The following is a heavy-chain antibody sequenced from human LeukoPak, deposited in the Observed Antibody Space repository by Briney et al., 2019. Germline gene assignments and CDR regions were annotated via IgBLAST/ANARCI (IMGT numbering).Heavy chain of an antibody. CDR1: GFTVSTNY. CDR3: AREIAAAGPHFDY. CDR2: IYSGGNT. V-gene: IGHV3-53*05. J-gene: IGHJ4*02. Sequence: GGSLRLSCAASGFTVSTNYMTWVRQAPGKGLEWVSLIYSGGNTYYADSVKGRFTISRDNSKNTLYLQMNSLRAEDTAVYYCAREIAAAGPHFDYWGQGTLVTVSS. D-gene: IGHD6-13*01.